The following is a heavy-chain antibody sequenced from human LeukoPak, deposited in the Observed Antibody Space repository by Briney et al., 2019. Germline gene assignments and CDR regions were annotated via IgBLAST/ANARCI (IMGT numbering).Heavy chain of an antibody. CDR3: AHRGTVTTWYVYFDY. CDR2: IYWDDDK. J-gene: IGHJ4*02. CDR1: GFSLSTSGVG. D-gene: IGHD4-17*01. V-gene: IGHV2-5*02. Sequence: GSGPTLVNPTQTLTLTCTFSGFSLSTSGVGVGWIRQPPGKALEWLALIYWDDDKRYSPSLKSRLTITKDSSKNQVVLTMTNMDVVDTATYYCAHRGTVTTWYVYFDYWGQGTLVTVSS.